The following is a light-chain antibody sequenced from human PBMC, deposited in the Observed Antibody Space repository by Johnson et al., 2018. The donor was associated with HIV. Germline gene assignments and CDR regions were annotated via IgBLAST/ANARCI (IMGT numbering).Light chain of an antibody. Sequence: QSVLTQPPSVSAAPGQKVTISCSGSSSNIGNNYVSWYQQLPGTAPKLLIYENNKRPSGIPDRFSGSSSVTSATLGITGLQTGDEADYYCGTWDISLSVYVFGTGTTVTVL. CDR3: GTWDISLSVYV. CDR1: SSNIGNNY. J-gene: IGLJ1*01. V-gene: IGLV1-51*02. CDR2: ENN.